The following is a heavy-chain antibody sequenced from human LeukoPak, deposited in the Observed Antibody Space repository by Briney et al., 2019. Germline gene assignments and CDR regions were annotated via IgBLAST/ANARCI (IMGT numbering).Heavy chain of an antibody. J-gene: IGHJ4*02. CDR3: ARESSGGGDFDY. V-gene: IGHV4-59*01. CDR2: IYYSGST. D-gene: IGHD3-10*01. Sequence: SETLSLTCTVSGGSISSYYWSWIRQPPGKGLEWIGYIYYSGSTNYNPSLKSRVTISVDTSKNQFSLKLSSVTAADTAVYYCARESSGGGDFDYWGQGTLVTVSS. CDR1: GGSISSYY.